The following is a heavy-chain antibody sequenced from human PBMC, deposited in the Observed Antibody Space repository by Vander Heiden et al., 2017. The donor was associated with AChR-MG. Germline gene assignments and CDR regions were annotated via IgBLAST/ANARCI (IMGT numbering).Heavy chain of an antibody. D-gene: IGHD3-22*01. CDR1: GFPFSSYD. CDR3: AKAPGGYDSSGYYYEYYFDY. V-gene: IGHV3-23*01. CDR2: ISGSGGST. J-gene: IGHJ4*02. Sequence: EVQLLASGGGLVQPGGSLRLSCAASGFPFSSYDMRGVREARGKGLEWVSAISGSGGSTYYADSVKGRFTISRDNSKNTLYLQMNSLRAEDTAVYDCAKAPGGYDSSGYYYEYYFDYWGQGTLVTVSS.